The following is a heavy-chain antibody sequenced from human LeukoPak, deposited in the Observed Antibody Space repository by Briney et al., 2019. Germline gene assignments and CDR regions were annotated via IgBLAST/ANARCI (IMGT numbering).Heavy chain of an antibody. J-gene: IGHJ4*02. D-gene: IGHD3-10*01. CDR3: VKDLRGAFDY. CDR1: GFTFSNYP. Sequence: PGGSLRLSCSVSGFTFSNYPMHWVRQAPGKGLDYVSTISTNGGSTYYADSVKGRFTISRDNSKNTLYLQVSSLRAEDTAVYYCVKDLRGAFDYWGQGALVTVSP. CDR2: ISTNGGST. V-gene: IGHV3-64D*06.